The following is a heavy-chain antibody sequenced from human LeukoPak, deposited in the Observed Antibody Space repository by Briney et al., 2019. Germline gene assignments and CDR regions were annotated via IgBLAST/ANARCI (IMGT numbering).Heavy chain of an antibody. D-gene: IGHD4-11*01. CDR3: ARRTVTTDVAFDI. J-gene: IGHJ3*02. Sequence: GGSLRLSCAASGFTFSSYSMNWVRQAPGKGLEWVSSISSSSSYIYYADSVKGRFTISRDNAKNSLYLQMNSLRAEDTAVYYCARRTVTTDVAFDIWGQGTMVTVSS. V-gene: IGHV3-21*01. CDR2: ISSSSSYI. CDR1: GFTFSSYS.